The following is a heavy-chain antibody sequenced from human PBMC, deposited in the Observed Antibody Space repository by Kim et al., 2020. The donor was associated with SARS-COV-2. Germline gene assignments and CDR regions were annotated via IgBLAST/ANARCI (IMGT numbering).Heavy chain of an antibody. CDR3: ARQRVGGWYYYFDY. D-gene: IGHD6-19*01. J-gene: IGHJ4*02. V-gene: IGHV4-30-2*03. Sequence: NPSLKSRVTISVDTSKNQFSLKLSSVTAADTAVYYCARQRVGGWYYYFDYWGQGTLVTVSS.